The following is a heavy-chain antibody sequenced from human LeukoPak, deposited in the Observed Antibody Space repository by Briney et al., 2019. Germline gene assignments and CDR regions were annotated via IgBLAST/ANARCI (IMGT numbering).Heavy chain of an antibody. V-gene: IGHV3-30-3*01. Sequence: GRSLRLSCAASGFTFSSYAMHWVRQAPGKGLEWVAVISYDGSNKYYADSVKGRFTISRDNSKNTLYLQMNSLRAEDTAVYYCARERGGQDWDFDLWGRGTLVTVSS. CDR1: GFTFSSYA. CDR3: ARERGGQDWDFDL. D-gene: IGHD3-10*01. CDR2: ISYDGSNK. J-gene: IGHJ2*01.